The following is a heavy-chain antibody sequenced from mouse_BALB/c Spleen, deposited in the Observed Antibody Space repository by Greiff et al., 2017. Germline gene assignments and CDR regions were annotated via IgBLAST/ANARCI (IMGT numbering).Heavy chain of an antibody. Sequence: VQLQQSGPELVKPGASVKMSCKASGYTFTDYVISWVKQRTGQGLEWIGEIYPGSGSTYYNEKFKGKATLTADKSSNTAYMQLSSLTSEDSAVYFCARWGFYYGSSYYFDYWGQGTLSQSPQ. D-gene: IGHD1-1*01. CDR3: ARWGFYYGSSYYFDY. CDR2: IYPGSGST. CDR1: GYTFTDYV. V-gene: IGHV1-77*01. J-gene: IGHJ2*01.